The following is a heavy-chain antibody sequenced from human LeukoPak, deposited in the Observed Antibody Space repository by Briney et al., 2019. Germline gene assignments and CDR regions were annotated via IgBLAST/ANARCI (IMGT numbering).Heavy chain of an antibody. D-gene: IGHD3-10*01. CDR3: ARELLWFGEPLAGNWFDP. CDR2: IYYSGST. Sequence: SETLSLTCAVYGGSFSGYYWSWLRQPPGKGLEWIGYIYYSGSTNYNPSLTSRVTISVDTSKNQFSLKLSSVTAADTAVYYCARELLWFGEPLAGNWFDPWGQGTLVTVSS. J-gene: IGHJ5*02. CDR1: GGSFSGYY. V-gene: IGHV4-59*01.